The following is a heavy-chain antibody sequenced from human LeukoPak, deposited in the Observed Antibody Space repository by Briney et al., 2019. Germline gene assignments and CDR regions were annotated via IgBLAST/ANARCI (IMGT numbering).Heavy chain of an antibody. CDR1: GFTVSSNY. D-gene: IGHD2-15*01. J-gene: IGHJ4*02. V-gene: IGHV3-66*01. CDR3: ARDLWGREYCSGGSSWFDY. CDR2: IYSGGST. Sequence: PGGPLRLSCAASGFTVSSNYMSWVRQAPGKGLEWVSVIYSGGSTYYADSVKGRFTISRDNSKNTLYLQMNSLRAEDTAVYYFARDLWGREYCSGGSSWFDYWGLGSIVTVSS.